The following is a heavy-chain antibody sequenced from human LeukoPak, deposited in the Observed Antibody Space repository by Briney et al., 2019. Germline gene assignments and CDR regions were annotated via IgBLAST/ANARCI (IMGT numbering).Heavy chain of an antibody. V-gene: IGHV4-61*01. Sequence: TSETLSLTYTVSGGSISSSSYYWSWIRQTPGKGLEWIGYIYYSGSTNYNPSLKSRVTISVYTSKNQFSLKLSSVTAADTAVYYCASGWSGYFDSWGQDPWSPSPQ. CDR2: IYYSGST. D-gene: IGHD6-19*01. CDR1: GGSISSSSYY. J-gene: IGHJ4*01. CDR3: ASGWSGYFDS.